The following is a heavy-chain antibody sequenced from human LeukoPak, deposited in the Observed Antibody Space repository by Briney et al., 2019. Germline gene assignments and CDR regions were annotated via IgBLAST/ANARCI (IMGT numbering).Heavy chain of an antibody. CDR2: IKQDGSEK. CDR1: GFTFSSYW. V-gene: IGHV3-7*01. Sequence: SGGSLRLSCAASGFTFSSYWMSWVRQAPGKGLEWVANIKQDGSEKYYVDPVKGRFTISRDNAKNSLYLQMNSLRAEDTAVYYCARAGSMIVVVITTPADAFDIWGQGTMVTVSS. D-gene: IGHD3-22*01. J-gene: IGHJ3*02. CDR3: ARAGSMIVVVITTPADAFDI.